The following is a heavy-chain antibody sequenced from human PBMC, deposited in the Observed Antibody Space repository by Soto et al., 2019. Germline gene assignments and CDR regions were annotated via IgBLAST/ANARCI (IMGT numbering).Heavy chain of an antibody. CDR2: LSSSKTYI. V-gene: IGHV3-48*02. CDR3: VRDSGWAFDS. CDR1: GFSFSSYS. Sequence: EVQLVESGGDLVQPGQSLRLSCAASGFSFSSYSMNWVRQAPGKGLEWISYLSSSKTYIWYADSVKGRFTISRDTAKKSLSQQMDSLRDEDTAVYYCVRDSGWAFDSWGLGTMVTVSS. J-gene: IGHJ3*02. D-gene: IGHD6-19*01.